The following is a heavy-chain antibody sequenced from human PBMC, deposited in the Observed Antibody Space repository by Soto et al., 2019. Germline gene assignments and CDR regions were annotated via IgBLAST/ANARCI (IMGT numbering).Heavy chain of an antibody. J-gene: IGHJ4*02. D-gene: IGHD3-10*01. CDR3: AKGHYYGSGSPPAHFDY. CDR1: GFTFDDYA. Sequence: GGSLRLSCAASGFTFDDYAMHWVRQAPGKGLEWVSGINWNSGSIGYADSVKGRFTISRDNAKNSLYLQMNSLRAEDTALYFCAKGHYYGSGSPPAHFDYWGQGTLVTVSS. V-gene: IGHV3-9*01. CDR2: INWNSGSI.